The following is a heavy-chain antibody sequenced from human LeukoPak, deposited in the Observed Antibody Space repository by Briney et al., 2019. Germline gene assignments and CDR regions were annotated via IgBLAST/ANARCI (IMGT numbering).Heavy chain of an antibody. CDR1: GGSFSGYY. J-gene: IGHJ6*03. CDR3: ARGGGLHTIFGVADVYYMDV. CDR2: INHSGST. V-gene: IGHV4-34*01. Sequence: PSETLSLTCAVYGGSFSGYYWSWIRQPPGKGLEWIGEINHSGSTNYNPSLKSRVTISVDTSKDQFSLKLSSVTAADTAVYYCARGGGLHTIFGVADVYYMDVWGKGTTVTVSS. D-gene: IGHD3-3*01.